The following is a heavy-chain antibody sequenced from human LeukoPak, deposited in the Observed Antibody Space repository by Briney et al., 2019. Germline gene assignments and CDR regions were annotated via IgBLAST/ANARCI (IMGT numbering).Heavy chain of an antibody. J-gene: IGHJ4*02. CDR3: AKYLSSGFLYYFDY. CDR2: IKQDGSEK. Sequence: GGSLRLSCAASGFTFSSYWMSWVRQAPGKGLEWVANIKQDGSEKYYVDSVKGRFTISRDNAKNPLYLQMNSLRAEDTAVYYCAKYLSSGFLYYFDYWGQGTLVTVSS. V-gene: IGHV3-7*03. D-gene: IGHD3-22*01. CDR1: GFTFSSYW.